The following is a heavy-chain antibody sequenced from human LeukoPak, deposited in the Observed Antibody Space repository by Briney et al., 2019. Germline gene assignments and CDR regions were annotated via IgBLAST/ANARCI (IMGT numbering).Heavy chain of an antibody. CDR2: IKQDGSEK. Sequence: PGGSLRLSYAASGFTFSSYWMSWVRQAPGKGLEWVANIKQDGSEKYYVDSVKGRFTISRDNAKNSLYLQMNSLRAEDTAVYYCARDQADSSSWYLTGAFDIWGQGTMVTVSS. CDR1: GFTFSSYW. CDR3: ARDQADSSSWYLTGAFDI. J-gene: IGHJ3*02. D-gene: IGHD6-13*01. V-gene: IGHV3-7*01.